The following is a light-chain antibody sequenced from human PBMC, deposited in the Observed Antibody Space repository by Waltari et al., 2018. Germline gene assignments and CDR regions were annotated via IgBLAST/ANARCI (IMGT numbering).Light chain of an antibody. CDR3: SSYTSSTTLLLI. Sequence: QSALTQPASVSGSPGQSITISCTGTSSDVGGYNSVSWSQKHPGKAPKLLIYDVSNRPSGVSNRFSASKSGNTASLIISGLQAEDEADYYCSSYTSSTTLLLIFGGGTKLTVL. V-gene: IGLV2-14*03. CDR2: DVS. J-gene: IGLJ2*01. CDR1: SSDVGGYNS.